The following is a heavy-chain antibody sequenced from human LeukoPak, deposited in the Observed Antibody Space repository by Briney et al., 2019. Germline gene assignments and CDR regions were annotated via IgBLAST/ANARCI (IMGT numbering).Heavy chain of an antibody. CDR3: ARDESMVRGVTITPPYFDY. V-gene: IGHV3-30-3*01. Sequence: GGSLRLSCAASGFTFSSYAMHWVRQAPGKGLEWVAVISDDGSDKYYADSVKGRFTISRDNSKNTLYLQMNSLRAEDTAVYYCARDESMVRGVTITPPYFDYWGQGTLVTVSS. CDR2: ISDDGSDK. D-gene: IGHD3-10*01. J-gene: IGHJ4*02. CDR1: GFTFSSYA.